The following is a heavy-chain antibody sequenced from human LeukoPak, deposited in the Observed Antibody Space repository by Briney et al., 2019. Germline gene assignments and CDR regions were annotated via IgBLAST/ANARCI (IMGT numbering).Heavy chain of an antibody. CDR1: GDSVSSNSAA. D-gene: IGHD2-15*01. V-gene: IGHV6-1*01. J-gene: IGHJ6*02. CDR3: ARVFCGGSCIYYYYYGMDV. CDR2: TYYRSKWYN. Sequence: SQTLSLTCAISGDSVSSNSAAWNCIRQSPSRGLEWLGRTYYRSKWYNDYAVSVKSRITINPDTSKNQFSLQLNSVTPEDTAVYYCARVFCGGSCIYYYYYGMDVWGQGTTVTVSS.